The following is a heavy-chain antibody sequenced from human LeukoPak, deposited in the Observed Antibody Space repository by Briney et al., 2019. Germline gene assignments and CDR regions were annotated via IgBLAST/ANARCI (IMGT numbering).Heavy chain of an antibody. CDR1: GFTFSSYW. CDR2: IKQDGSEK. D-gene: IGHD2-15*01. Sequence: PGGPLRLSCAASGFTFSSYWMSWVRQAPGKGLEWVANIKQDGSEKYYVDSVKGRFTISRDNAKNSLYLQMNSLRAEDTAVYYCASGGGYRYFDYWGQGTLVTVSS. V-gene: IGHV3-7*01. CDR3: ASGGGYRYFDY. J-gene: IGHJ4*02.